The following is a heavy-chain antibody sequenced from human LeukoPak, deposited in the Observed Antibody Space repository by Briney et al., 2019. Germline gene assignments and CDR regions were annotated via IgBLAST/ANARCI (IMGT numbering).Heavy chain of an antibody. CDR2: IYPGDSDT. J-gene: IGHJ4*02. CDR1: GYSFSTYW. V-gene: IGHV5-51*01. CDR3: ARRAFMGYFDWVSYYFDY. Sequence: GESLKISCKASGYSFSTYWIGWVRQMPGKGLEWMGIIYPGDSDTRYSPSFQGQVTISADKSISAAYLQWSSLKASDTAMYYCARRAFMGYFDWVSYYFDYWGQGTLVTVSP. D-gene: IGHD3-9*01.